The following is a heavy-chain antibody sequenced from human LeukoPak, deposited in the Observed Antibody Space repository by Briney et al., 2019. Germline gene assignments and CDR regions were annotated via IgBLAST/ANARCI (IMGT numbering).Heavy chain of an antibody. CDR3: ANSWAGGYNYGPYVY. D-gene: IGHD5-18*01. CDR1: GFTFKIFG. V-gene: IGHV3-23*01. Sequence: GGSLRLSCAASGFTFKIFGMNWVRQAPGKGLEWVAAISASGAITTYADSLKGRFTISRDNSKNTVYLQINSLSAEETAVYYCANSWAGGYNYGPYVYWGQGTLVTVSS. CDR2: ISASGAIT. J-gene: IGHJ4*02.